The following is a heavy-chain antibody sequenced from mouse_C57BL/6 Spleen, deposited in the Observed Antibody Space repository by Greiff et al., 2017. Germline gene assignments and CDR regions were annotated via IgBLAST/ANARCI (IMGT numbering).Heavy chain of an antibody. V-gene: IGHV1-15*01. Sequence: QVQLQQSGAELVRPGASVTLSCKASGYTFTDYEMHWVKQTPVHGLEWIGAIDPETGGTASNQKFKGKAILTADKSSSTAYMELRSLTSEDSAVYYCTRETPYCAMNYWGQGTTVTVSS. CDR2: IDPETGGT. J-gene: IGHJ4*01. CDR3: TRETPYCAMNY. CDR1: GYTFTDYE.